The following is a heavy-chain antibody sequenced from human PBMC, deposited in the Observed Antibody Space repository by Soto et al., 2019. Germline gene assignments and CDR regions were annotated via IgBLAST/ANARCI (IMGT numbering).Heavy chain of an antibody. J-gene: IGHJ5*02. CDR3: AIHLMAPAAPPGS. CDR2: IIPILGIA. CDR1: GGTFSSYT. D-gene: IGHD2-2*01. V-gene: IGHV1-69*02. Sequence: QVQLVQSGAEVKKPGSSVKVSCKASGGTFSSYTISWVRQAPGQGLEWMGRIIPILGIANYAQKFQGRVTITADKATSTAYRELSSLRSEDTAVYYCAIHLMAPAAPPGSWGQGTLVTVSS.